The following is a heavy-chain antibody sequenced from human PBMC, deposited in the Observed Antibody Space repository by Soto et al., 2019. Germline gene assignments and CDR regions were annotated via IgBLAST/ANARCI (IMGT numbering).Heavy chain of an antibody. CDR1: GFTFSSYG. D-gene: IGHD6-19*01. V-gene: IGHV3-30*18. CDR2: ISYDGNNK. J-gene: IGHJ4*02. CDR3: AKEGTSGLYYFEY. Sequence: GGSLRLSCAASGFTFSSYGMHWVRQAPGKGLEWVVVISYDGNNKYYADSVKGRFTISRDNSRNTLYLQMNSLRAGDSAKYYCAKEGTSGLYYFEYWGPGTLVTVSS.